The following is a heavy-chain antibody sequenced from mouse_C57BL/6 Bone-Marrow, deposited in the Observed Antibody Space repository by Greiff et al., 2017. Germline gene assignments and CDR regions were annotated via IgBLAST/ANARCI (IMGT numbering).Heavy chain of an antibody. CDR3: TRADGYYVPFFDY. D-gene: IGHD2-3*01. CDR1: GYTFTSYW. V-gene: IGHV1-5*01. CDR2: IYPGTSDT. J-gene: IGHJ2*01. Sequence: VQLQQSGTVLARPGASVKMSCKTSGYTFTSYWMHWVKQRPGQGLEWIGAIYPGTSDTSYNQKFKGKAKLTAVPSASTSYLERSSLTNEDSAVYYCTRADGYYVPFFDYWGQGTTLTVSS.